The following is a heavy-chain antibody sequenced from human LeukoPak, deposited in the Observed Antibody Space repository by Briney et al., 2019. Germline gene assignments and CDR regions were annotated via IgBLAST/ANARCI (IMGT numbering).Heavy chain of an antibody. CDR3: ARAGIAAAGNYYYMDV. Sequence: PSETLSLTCTVSGGSISSGSYYWSWIRQPAGKGLEWIGRIYTSGSTNYNPSLKSRVTISVDTSKNQFSLKLSSVTAADTAVYYCARAGIAAAGNYYYMDVWGKGTTVTVSS. J-gene: IGHJ6*03. D-gene: IGHD6-13*01. CDR1: GGSISSGSYY. CDR2: IYTSGST. V-gene: IGHV4-61*02.